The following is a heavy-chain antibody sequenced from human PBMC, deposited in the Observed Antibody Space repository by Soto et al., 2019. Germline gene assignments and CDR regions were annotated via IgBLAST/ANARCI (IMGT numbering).Heavy chain of an antibody. J-gene: IGHJ5*02. CDR2: IYATGTT. Sequence: SETLSLTCTVSGASISGFYWSWIRKSAGKGLEWIGRIYATGTTDYNPSLKSRVMMSVNTSKKQFSLKLRSVTAADTAVYYCVRDGTKTLRDWFDPWGQGISVTVSS. CDR3: VRDGTKTLRDWFDP. D-gene: IGHD1-1*01. V-gene: IGHV4-4*07. CDR1: GASISGFY.